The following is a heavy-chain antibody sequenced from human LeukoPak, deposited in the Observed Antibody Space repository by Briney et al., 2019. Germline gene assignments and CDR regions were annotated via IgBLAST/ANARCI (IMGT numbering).Heavy chain of an antibody. Sequence: GGSLRLSCAASGFTFSTYWMSWVRQAPGKGLEWVANIKQDGSENSYVDSVKGRFTISRDNAKNSLYLQMSSLRAEDTAVYYCARIPRPALRFVGMDVWGQGTTVTVSS. D-gene: IGHD3-3*01. V-gene: IGHV3-7*01. CDR2: IKQDGSEN. CDR1: GFTFSTYW. J-gene: IGHJ6*02. CDR3: ARIPRPALRFVGMDV.